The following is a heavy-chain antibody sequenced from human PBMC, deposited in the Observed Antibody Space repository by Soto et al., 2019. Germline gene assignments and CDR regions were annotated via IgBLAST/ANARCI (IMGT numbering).Heavy chain of an antibody. CDR1: GYTFTSYG. CDR3: ARAHPYYYGSGSYYLDY. V-gene: IGHV1-18*01. Sequence: GASVKVSCKASGYTFTSYGISWVRQAPGQGLEWMGWISGYNGNTNYAQKLQGRVTMTTDTSTGTAYMELRSLRSDDTAVYYCARAHPYYYGSGSYYLDYWGQGTLVTVSS. CDR2: ISGYNGNT. J-gene: IGHJ4*02. D-gene: IGHD3-10*01.